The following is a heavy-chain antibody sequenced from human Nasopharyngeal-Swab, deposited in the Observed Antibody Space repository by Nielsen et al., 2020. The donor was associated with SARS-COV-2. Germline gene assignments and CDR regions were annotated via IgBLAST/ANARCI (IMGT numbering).Heavy chain of an antibody. CDR2: IKQDGSEK. Sequence: GGSLRLSCAASGFPFNIYWMSWVRQAPGKGLEWVANIKQDGSEKYYVNSVKGRFTISRDNAKNSLYLQMNSLGAEDTAVYYCARDPIPAGGSDGFDIWGQGTMVTVSS. D-gene: IGHD1-26*01. CDR1: GFPFNIYW. V-gene: IGHV3-7*01. CDR3: ARDPIPAGGSDGFDI. J-gene: IGHJ3*02.